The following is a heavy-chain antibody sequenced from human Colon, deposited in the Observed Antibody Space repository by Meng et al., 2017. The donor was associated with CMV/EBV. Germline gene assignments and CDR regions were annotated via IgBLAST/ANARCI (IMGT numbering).Heavy chain of an antibody. J-gene: IGHJ4*02. D-gene: IGHD2-21*01. CDR3: AKDRAYCGSFSCSPNHFDG. CDR1: GFTFNRNS. CDR2: INGVGDTT. V-gene: IGHV3-23*01. Sequence: GGSLRLSCAASGFTFNRNSMSWVRQAPGKGLEWVSGINGVGDTTYYADSVKGRFTITRDNSKNTLYLRMIDLRAEDTAMYYCAKDRAYCGSFSCSPNHFDGWGQGNLVTVSS.